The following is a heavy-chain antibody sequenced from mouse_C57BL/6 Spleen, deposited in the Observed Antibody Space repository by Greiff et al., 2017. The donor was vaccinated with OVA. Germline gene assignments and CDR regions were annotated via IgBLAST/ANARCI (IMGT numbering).Heavy chain of an antibody. V-gene: IGHV1-15*01. CDR2: IDPETGGT. D-gene: IGHD1-1*01. Sequence: VQLQQSGAELVRPGASVTLSCKASGYTFTDYEMHWVKQTPVHGLEWIGAIDPETGGTAYNQKFKGKAILTADKSSSTAYMELRSLTSEDSAVYYGTRVHYYGSSYNFDVWGTGTTVTVSS. CDR1: GYTFTDYE. J-gene: IGHJ1*03. CDR3: TRVHYYGSSYNFDV.